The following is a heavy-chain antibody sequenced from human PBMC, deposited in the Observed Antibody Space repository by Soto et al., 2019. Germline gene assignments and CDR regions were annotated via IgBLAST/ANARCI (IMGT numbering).Heavy chain of an antibody. Sequence: ASVKVSCKASGYTFTSYYMHWVRQAPGQGLEWMGIINPSGGSTSYAQKFQGRVTMTRDTSTSTVYMELSSLRFEDTAVYYCARESLPHYYDSSGYPSRFAFDIWGQGTMVTVSS. CDR3: ARESLPHYYDSSGYPSRFAFDI. V-gene: IGHV1-46*01. CDR2: INPSGGST. J-gene: IGHJ3*02. D-gene: IGHD3-22*01. CDR1: GYTFTSYY.